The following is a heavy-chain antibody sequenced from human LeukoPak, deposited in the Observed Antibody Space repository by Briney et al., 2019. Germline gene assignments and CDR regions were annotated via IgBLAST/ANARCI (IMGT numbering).Heavy chain of an antibody. CDR2: IYYSGST. D-gene: IGHD3-22*01. CDR3: ARGTYYDSSGYYLFDY. CDR1: GGSISSGDYY. J-gene: IGHJ4*02. Sequence: SETLSLTCTVSGGSISSGDYYWRWIRQPPGKGLEWIGYIYYSGSTYYNPSLKSRVTISVDTSKNQFSLKLSSVTAADTAVYYCARGTYYDSSGYYLFDYWGQGTLVTVSS. V-gene: IGHV4-30-4*01.